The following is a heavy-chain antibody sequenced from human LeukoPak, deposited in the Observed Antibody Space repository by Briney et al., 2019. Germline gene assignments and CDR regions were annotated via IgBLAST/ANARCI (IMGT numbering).Heavy chain of an antibody. CDR3: ARVRGSYYQDAFDI. J-gene: IGHJ3*02. CDR2: ISYDGSNK. CDR1: GFTFSSYA. V-gene: IGHV3-30-3*01. D-gene: IGHD3-10*01. Sequence: GGSLRLSCAASGFTFSSYAMHWVRQAPGKGLEWVAVISYDGSNKYYADSVKGRFTISRDNSKNTLYLQMNSLRAEDTAVYYCARVRGSYYQDAFDIWGQGTMVTVSS.